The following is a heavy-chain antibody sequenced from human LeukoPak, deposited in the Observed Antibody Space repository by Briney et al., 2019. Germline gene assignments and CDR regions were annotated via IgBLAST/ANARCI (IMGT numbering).Heavy chain of an antibody. Sequence: ASVKVSCKASGYTFTSYYMHWVRQAPGQGLEWMGIINPSGGSTSYAQKFQGRVTMTRDTSTSTVYMELSSLRSEDTAVYYCAREGAYSGSSTGGFDYWGQGTLVTVSS. D-gene: IGHD1-26*01. J-gene: IGHJ4*02. V-gene: IGHV1-46*01. CDR3: AREGAYSGSSTGGFDY. CDR1: GYTFTSYY. CDR2: INPSGGST.